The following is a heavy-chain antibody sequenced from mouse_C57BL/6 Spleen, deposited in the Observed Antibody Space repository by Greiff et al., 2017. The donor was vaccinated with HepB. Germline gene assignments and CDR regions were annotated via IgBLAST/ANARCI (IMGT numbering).Heavy chain of an antibody. J-gene: IGHJ4*01. CDR2: IRNKANGYTT. Sequence: EVQLVESGGGLVQPGGSLSLSCAASGFTFTDYYMSWVRQPPGKALEWLGFIRNKANGYTTEYSASVKGRFTISRDNSQSILYLQMNALRAEDSATYYCARYIGSLRGGDYYAMDYWGQGTSVTVSS. V-gene: IGHV7-3*01. D-gene: IGHD2-12*01. CDR1: GFTFTDYY. CDR3: ARYIGSLRGGDYYAMDY.